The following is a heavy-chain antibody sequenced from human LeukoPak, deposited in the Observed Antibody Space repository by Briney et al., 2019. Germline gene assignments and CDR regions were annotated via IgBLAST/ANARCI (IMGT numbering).Heavy chain of an antibody. V-gene: IGHV3-23*01. CDR1: GFTFRSYA. D-gene: IGHD3-10*01. J-gene: IGHJ5*02. CDR3: VKLGFGELFDLTWFDP. CDR2: TSGSGRRT. Sequence: GGSLRLSCAASGFTFRSYAMSWVREAPGKGLEWVSGTSGSGRRTNYAAPVKGRFIISRDNSKNMLYLQMSSLRAEDTAVYYGVKLGFGELFDLTWFDPWGQGTLVTVSS.